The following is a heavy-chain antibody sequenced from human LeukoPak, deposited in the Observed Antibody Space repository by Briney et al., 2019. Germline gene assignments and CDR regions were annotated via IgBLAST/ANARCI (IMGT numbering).Heavy chain of an antibody. CDR3: AYYYGSGSSPDAFDI. D-gene: IGHD3-10*01. Sequence: PSETLSLTCAVYGGSFSGYYWSWIRQPPGKGLEWIGEINHSGSTNYNPSLKSRVTISVDTSKNQSSLKLSSVTAADTAVYYCAYYYGSGSSPDAFDIWGQGTMVTVSS. CDR2: INHSGST. CDR1: GGSFSGYY. J-gene: IGHJ3*02. V-gene: IGHV4-34*01.